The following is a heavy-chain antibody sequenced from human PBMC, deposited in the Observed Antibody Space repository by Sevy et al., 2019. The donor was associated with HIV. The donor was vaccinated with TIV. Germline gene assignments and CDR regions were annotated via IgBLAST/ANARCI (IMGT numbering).Heavy chain of an antibody. J-gene: IGHJ6*02. Sequence: GESLKISCKTSGFTFTDYWIGWVRQMPGKGLEWMGIIYPGDSDTRYSPSFRGQVTISADKSTSIAYLQWSSRKASDTAMYYCARRRGDFLPPDYFQYYGMDVWGQGTTVTVSS. CDR2: IYPGDSDT. D-gene: IGHD3-3*01. CDR3: ARRRGDFLPPDYFQYYGMDV. CDR1: GFTFTDYW. V-gene: IGHV5-51*01.